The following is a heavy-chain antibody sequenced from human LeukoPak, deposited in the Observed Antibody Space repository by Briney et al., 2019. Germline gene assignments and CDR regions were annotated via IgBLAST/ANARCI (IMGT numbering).Heavy chain of an antibody. CDR3: VKEHVDRAFTRSFEI. CDR1: GFSFSTNP. CDR2: ISPDRT. J-gene: IGHJ3*02. Sequence: PGGSLRLSCAASGFSFSTNPMSWVRQAPGKGLEWVSAISPDRTYYADSVKGRLTIPRDNYKTTVDLHINRPRAEDTAIYYCVKEHVDRAFTRSFEIWGQGTVVTVSS. V-gene: IGHV3-23*01. D-gene: IGHD3-10*01.